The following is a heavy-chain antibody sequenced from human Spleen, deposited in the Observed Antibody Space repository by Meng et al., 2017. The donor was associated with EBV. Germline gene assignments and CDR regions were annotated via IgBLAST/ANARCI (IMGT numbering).Heavy chain of an antibody. D-gene: IGHD2-2*01. J-gene: IGHJ4*02. V-gene: IGHV1-18*01. CDR3: ARDVPVAAMRLWVY. Sequence: QVQLVQSGREVKKPGASVKVSCKASGYIFANFGVSWVRQAPGQGLEYMGWISAYNGNTNFAQSLQGRVTLTADTSTSTAFLELRSLTSADTAMYYCARDVPVAAMRLWVYWGQGTLVTASS. CDR1: GYIFANFG. CDR2: ISAYNGNT.